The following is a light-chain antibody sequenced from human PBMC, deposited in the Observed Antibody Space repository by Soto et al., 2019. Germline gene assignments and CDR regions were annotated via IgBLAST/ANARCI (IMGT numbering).Light chain of an antibody. CDR1: QTISSW. CDR3: QQYGDSPRT. CDR2: KAS. J-gene: IGKJ1*01. Sequence: DIHMTQSPSTLSGSVGDRVTITCRASQTISSWLAWYQQKPGKAPKLLIYKASTLKSGVPSRFSGSGSGTDFTLIISRLEPEDFAVYYCQQYGDSPRTFGQGTKV. V-gene: IGKV1-5*03.